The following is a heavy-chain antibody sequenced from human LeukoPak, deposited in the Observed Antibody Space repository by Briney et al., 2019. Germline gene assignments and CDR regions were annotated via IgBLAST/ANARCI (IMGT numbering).Heavy chain of an antibody. CDR3: ASTIVGATSAAFDI. V-gene: IGHV4-30-4*08. D-gene: IGHD1-26*01. CDR2: IYYSGST. CDR1: GGSISSGDYY. J-gene: IGHJ3*02. Sequence: PSQTLSLTCTVSGGSISSGDYYWSWIRQPRGKGLEWIGYIYYSGSTYYNPSLKSRVTISVDTSKNQFSLKLSSVTAADTAVYYCASTIVGATSAAFDIWGQGTMVTVSS.